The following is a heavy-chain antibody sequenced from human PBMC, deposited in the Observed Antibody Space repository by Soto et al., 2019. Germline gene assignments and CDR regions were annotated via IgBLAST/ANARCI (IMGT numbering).Heavy chain of an antibody. CDR1: GFTVSSNY. V-gene: IGHV3-53*04. J-gene: IGHJ4*02. D-gene: IGHD3-22*01. Sequence: EVQLVESGGGLVRPGGSLRLSCAASGFTVSSNYMSWVRQAPGKGLEWVSILYSGGNTHYADSVKGRFTISRHSSKNTLYLQMNSLRLEDTAVYFCARDPPDPYHDNSGFYTDWGQGTLVTVSS. CDR2: LYSGGNT. CDR3: ARDPPDPYHDNSGFYTD.